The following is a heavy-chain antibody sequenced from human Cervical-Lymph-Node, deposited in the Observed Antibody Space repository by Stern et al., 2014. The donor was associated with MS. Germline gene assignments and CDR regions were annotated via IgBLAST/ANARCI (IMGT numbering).Heavy chain of an antibody. V-gene: IGHV3-30*04. CDR1: GFSFSNYA. J-gene: IGHJ6*02. CDR3: ANTPRLNWNFAYFYYGMDV. CDR2: ISFDGIDK. Sequence: VQLVESGGGVVQPGGPLRLSCAASGFSFSNYAMHWVRQAPGKGLEWVAVISFDGIDKYHAASVKGRFTISRDNSKNTLYLQMNSLRTDDTAVYYCANTPRLNWNFAYFYYGMDVWGQGTTVIVSS. D-gene: IGHD1-1*01.